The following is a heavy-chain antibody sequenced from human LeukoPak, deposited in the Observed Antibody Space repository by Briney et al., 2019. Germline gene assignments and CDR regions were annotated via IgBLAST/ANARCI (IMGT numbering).Heavy chain of an antibody. CDR3: AKVGVYGDYALDY. CDR2: ISYDGSYK. CDR1: GFTFSSYG. J-gene: IGHJ4*02. Sequence: PGGSLRLSCAASGFTFSSYGMHWVRQAPGKGLEWVAVISYDGSYKYYADSVKGRLTISRDNSKNTLYLQMNSLRAEDTAVYYCAKVGVYGDYALDYWGQGTLVTVSS. D-gene: IGHD4-17*01. V-gene: IGHV3-30*18.